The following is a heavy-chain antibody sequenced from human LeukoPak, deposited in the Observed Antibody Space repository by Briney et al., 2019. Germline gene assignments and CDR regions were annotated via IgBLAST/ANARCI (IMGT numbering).Heavy chain of an antibody. Sequence: SETLSLTCTVSGYSISSGYYWGWIRQPPGKGLEWIGSIYHSGSTYYNPSLKSRVTISVDTSKNQFSLKLSSVTAADTAVYYCARHRRPAYYYDSRASKNFDYWGQGTLVTVSS. CDR3: ARHRRPAYYYDSRASKNFDY. CDR2: IYHSGST. D-gene: IGHD3-22*01. J-gene: IGHJ4*02. V-gene: IGHV4-38-2*02. CDR1: GYSISSGYY.